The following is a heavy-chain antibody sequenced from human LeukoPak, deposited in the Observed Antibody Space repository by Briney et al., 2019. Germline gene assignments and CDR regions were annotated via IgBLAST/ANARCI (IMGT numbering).Heavy chain of an antibody. D-gene: IGHD6-19*01. CDR1: GYSISSGYY. J-gene: IGHJ5*02. CDR3: ARAGYSSGWFDH. CDR2: IYYSGST. V-gene: IGHV4-61*01. Sequence: SETLSLTCTVSGYSISSGYYWSWIRQPPGKGLEWVGYIYYSGSTNYNPSFKSRVTISVDTSKNQFSLKLSSVTAADTAVYYCARAGYSSGWFDHWGQGTLVTVSS.